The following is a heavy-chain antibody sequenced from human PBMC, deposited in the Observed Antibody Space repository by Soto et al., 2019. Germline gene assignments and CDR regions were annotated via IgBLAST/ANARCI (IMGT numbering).Heavy chain of an antibody. CDR2: INHLGSI. CDR3: ARGGISHWAYFYYMDV. CDR1: GGSLSDYF. J-gene: IGHJ6*03. V-gene: IGHV4-34*01. Sequence: ETLSLTCVVSGGSLSDYFWSWIRQPPGMALEWIGEINHLGSINYNPSLKSRVTMSVDTSKNQFSLTLNSVTAADTATYYCARGGISHWAYFYYMDVWDRGTTVTV. D-gene: IGHD2-21*01.